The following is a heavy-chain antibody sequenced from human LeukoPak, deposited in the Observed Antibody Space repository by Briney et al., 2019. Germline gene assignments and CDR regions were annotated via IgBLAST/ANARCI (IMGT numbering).Heavy chain of an antibody. Sequence: GGSLRLSCAASGFSFSDHYMDWVRQAPGKGLEWVGRTRNKADNYTTEYAASVKGRFAISRDDSKKSLYLQMNSLETEDTAVYYCALDSGLSYWGQGALVTVSS. D-gene: IGHD3-10*01. CDR1: GFSFSDHY. V-gene: IGHV3-72*01. CDR3: ALDSGLSY. CDR2: TRNKADNYTT. J-gene: IGHJ4*02.